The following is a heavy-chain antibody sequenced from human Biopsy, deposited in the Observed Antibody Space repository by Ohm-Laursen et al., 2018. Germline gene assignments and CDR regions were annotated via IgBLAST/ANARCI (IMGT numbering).Heavy chain of an antibody. CDR1: GGTFTNYA. D-gene: IGHD1-26*01. Sequence: SSVKVSCKASGGTFTNYAISWVRQAPGQGLEWMGGIIPMFGTANYAQMFQDRVTISADESTSTSYMELSSLAAEDTAIYYCARGPHSGSHSCFDYWGRGTLVTASS. CDR2: IIPMFGTA. J-gene: IGHJ4*02. CDR3: ARGPHSGSHSCFDY. V-gene: IGHV1-69*01.